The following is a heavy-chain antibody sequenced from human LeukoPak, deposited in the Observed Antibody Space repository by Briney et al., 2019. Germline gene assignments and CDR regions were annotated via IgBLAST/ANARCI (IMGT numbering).Heavy chain of an antibody. J-gene: IGHJ6*03. CDR1: GGSISSSSYY. D-gene: IGHD4-17*01. Sequence: SETLSLTCTVSGGSISSSSYYWGWLRQPPGKGLEWIGSIYYSGSTYYNPSLKSRVTISVDTSKNQFSLKLSSVTAADTAVYYCARLRPKTTVTTEYYMDVWGKGTTVTVSS. CDR3: ARLRPKTTVTTEYYMDV. CDR2: IYYSGST. V-gene: IGHV4-39*01.